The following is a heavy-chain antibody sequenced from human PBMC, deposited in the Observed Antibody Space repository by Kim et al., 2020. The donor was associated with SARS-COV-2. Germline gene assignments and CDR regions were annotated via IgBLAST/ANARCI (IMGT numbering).Heavy chain of an antibody. J-gene: IGHJ4*02. CDR1: GYTFTSYG. CDR2: ISAYNGNT. V-gene: IGHV1-18*01. D-gene: IGHD6-19*01. CDR3: ATVYIAVAGTVPPDY. Sequence: ASVKVSCKASGYTFTSYGISWVRQAPGQGLEWMGWISAYNGNTNYAQKLQARVTMTTDTSTSTAYMELRSLRSDDTAVYYCATVYIAVAGTVPPDYWGQGTLVTVSS.